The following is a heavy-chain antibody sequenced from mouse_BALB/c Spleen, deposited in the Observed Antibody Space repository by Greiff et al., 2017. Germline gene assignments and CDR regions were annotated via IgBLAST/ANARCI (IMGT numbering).Heavy chain of an antibody. V-gene: IGHV2-6-7*01. CDR3: ARKGYEDYAMDY. CDR2: IWGDGST. J-gene: IGHJ4*01. CDR1: GFSLTGYG. D-gene: IGHD2-10*02. Sequence: QVQLQQSGPGLVAPSQSLSITCTVSGFSLTGYGVNRVRQPPGKGLEWLGMIWGDGSTDYNSALKSRLSISKDNSKSQVFLKMNSLQTDDTARYYCARKGYEDYAMDYWGQGTSVTVSS.